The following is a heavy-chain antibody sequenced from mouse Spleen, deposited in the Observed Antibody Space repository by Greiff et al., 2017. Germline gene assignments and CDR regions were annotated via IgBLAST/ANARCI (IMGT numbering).Heavy chain of an antibody. V-gene: IGHV1S22*01. CDR1: GYTFTSYW. D-gene: IGHD4-1*01. J-gene: IGHJ4*01. CDR3: TRHWEGAMDY. Sequence: LQQPGSELVRPGASVKLSCKASGYTFTSYWMHWVKQRPGQGLEWIGNIYPGSGSTNYDEKFKSKATLTVDTSSSTAYMQLSSLTSEDSAVYYCTRHWEGAMDYWGQGTSVTVSS. CDR2: IYPGSGST.